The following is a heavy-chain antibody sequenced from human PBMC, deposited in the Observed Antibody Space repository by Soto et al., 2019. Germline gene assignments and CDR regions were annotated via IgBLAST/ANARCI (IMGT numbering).Heavy chain of an antibody. CDR3: ARYFAGGTRDYGVDV. J-gene: IGHJ6*02. CDR2: IYPDDFDT. D-gene: IGHD2-15*01. Sequence: GESLKISCKASRYSFTSYWIGWVRQMPGKGLEWMGIIYPDDFDTKYSPSFQGQVTISADKTISTAYLQWSSLKASDSAMYYCARYFAGGTRDYGVDVWGQGTTVTVSS. V-gene: IGHV5-51*01. CDR1: RYSFTSYW.